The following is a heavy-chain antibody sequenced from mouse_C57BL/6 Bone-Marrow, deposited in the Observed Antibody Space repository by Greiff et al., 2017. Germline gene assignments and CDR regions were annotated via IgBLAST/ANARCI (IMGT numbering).Heavy chain of an antibody. J-gene: IGHJ2*01. CDR3: AIGPITTVEESSGNYFDY. Sequence: VQLQQSGAELARPGASVKLSCKASGYTFTSYGISWVKQRTGQGLECIGEIYPRSGNTYYNEKFKGKATLTADKSSSTAYMELRSLTSEDSAVYCCAIGPITTVEESSGNYFDYWGQGTTLTVSS. V-gene: IGHV1-81*01. D-gene: IGHD1-1*01. CDR1: GYTFTSYG. CDR2: IYPRSGNT.